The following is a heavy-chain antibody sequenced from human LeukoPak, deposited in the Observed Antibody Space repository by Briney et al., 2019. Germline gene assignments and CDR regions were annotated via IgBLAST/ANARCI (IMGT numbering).Heavy chain of an antibody. CDR3: ARDSESFFIGGGTFDY. D-gene: IGHD3-10*01. Sequence: PGRSLRLSCAASGFTFSSYAVHWVRQAPGKGLEWVAVISYDGSNKYYADSVKGRFTISRDNSKNTLYLQMNSLRAEDTAVYYCARDSESFFIGGGTFDYWGQGTLVTVSS. J-gene: IGHJ4*02. CDR1: GFTFSSYA. CDR2: ISYDGSNK. V-gene: IGHV3-30-3*01.